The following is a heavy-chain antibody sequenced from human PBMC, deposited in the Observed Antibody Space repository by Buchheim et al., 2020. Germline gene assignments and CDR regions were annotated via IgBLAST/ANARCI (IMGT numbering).Heavy chain of an antibody. Sequence: QVQLVESGGGVVQPGRSLRLSCAASGFTFSSYGMHWVRQAPGKGLEWVAVISYDGSNKYYADSVKGRFTISRDNSKNKLYLQMNSLRAEDTAVYYCAKDAILYYYGANPPEIYYYMDVWGKGTT. J-gene: IGHJ6*03. CDR2: ISYDGSNK. CDR1: GFTFSSYG. D-gene: IGHD3-10*01. V-gene: IGHV3-30*18. CDR3: AKDAILYYYGANPPEIYYYMDV.